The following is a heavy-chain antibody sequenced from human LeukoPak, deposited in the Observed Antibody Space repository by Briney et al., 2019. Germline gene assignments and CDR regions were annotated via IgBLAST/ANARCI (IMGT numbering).Heavy chain of an antibody. Sequence: SETLSLTCTVSGGSISSYYWSWIRQPPGKGLEWIGEINHSGSTNYNPSLKSRVTISVDTSKNQLSLKLSSVTAADTAVYYCARAGAFCSSTSCYDIGWFDPWGQGTLVTVSS. CDR3: ARAGAFCSSTSCYDIGWFDP. CDR2: INHSGST. D-gene: IGHD2-2*01. CDR1: GGSISSYY. V-gene: IGHV4-34*01. J-gene: IGHJ5*02.